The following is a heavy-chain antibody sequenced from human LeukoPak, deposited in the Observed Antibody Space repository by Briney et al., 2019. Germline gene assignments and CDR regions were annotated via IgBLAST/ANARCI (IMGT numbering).Heavy chain of an antibody. CDR3: ARQTDQHSGYDSPMDY. V-gene: IGHV5-51*01. CDR1: GYSFSCHW. CDR2: IYPDDSDT. J-gene: IGHJ4*02. Sequence: GESLKISCKGSGYSFSCHWIGWVRQLPGKGLKWMGIIYPDDSDTRYSPPFQGQVTISADKSISTAYLQWSSLKASDTAMYYCARQTDQHSGYDSPMDYWGQGTLVTVSS. D-gene: IGHD5-12*01.